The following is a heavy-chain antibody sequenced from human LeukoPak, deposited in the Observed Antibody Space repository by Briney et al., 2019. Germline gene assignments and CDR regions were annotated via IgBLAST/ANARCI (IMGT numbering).Heavy chain of an antibody. Sequence: GGSLRLSCEASGFTFSSYAMSWVRQAPGKGLEWVSGIVGSGVTTYYADSVKGRFTISRDNSKNTLYLHMNGLRVEDTAIYYCARDERWIQFNYWGQGTLVTVSS. CDR1: GFTFSSYA. J-gene: IGHJ4*02. D-gene: IGHD5-18*01. CDR2: IVGSGVTT. CDR3: ARDERWIQFNY. V-gene: IGHV3-23*01.